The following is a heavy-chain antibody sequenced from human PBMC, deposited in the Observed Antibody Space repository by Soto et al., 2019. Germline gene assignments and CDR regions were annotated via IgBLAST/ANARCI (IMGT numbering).Heavy chain of an antibody. D-gene: IGHD6-25*01. J-gene: IGHJ4*02. CDR1: GFTFDDYA. CDR2: ISWNSGSI. V-gene: IGHV3-9*01. Sequence: EVQLVESGGGLVQPGRSLRLSCAASGFTFDDYAMHWVRQAPGKGLEWVSGISWNSGSIGYADSVKGRFTISRDNAKNSLYLQMNSLRAEDTALYYCAKARLHYFDYWGQGTLVTVSS. CDR3: AKARLHYFDY.